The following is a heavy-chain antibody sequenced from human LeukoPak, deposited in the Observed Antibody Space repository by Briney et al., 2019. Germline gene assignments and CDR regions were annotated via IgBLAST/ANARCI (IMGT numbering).Heavy chain of an antibody. D-gene: IGHD6-19*01. J-gene: IGHJ5*02. V-gene: IGHV3-23*01. CDR2: ISGSGGST. Sequence: GRSLRLSCAASGFTFSSYAMSWVRQAPGKGLEWVSAISGSGGSTYYADSVKGRFTISRDNSKNTLYLQMNSLRAEDTAVYYCAKSRHSSGQKLNWFDPWGQGTLVTVSS. CDR1: GFTFSSYA. CDR3: AKSRHSSGQKLNWFDP.